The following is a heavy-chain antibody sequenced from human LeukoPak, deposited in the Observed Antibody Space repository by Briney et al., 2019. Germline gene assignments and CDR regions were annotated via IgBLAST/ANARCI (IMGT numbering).Heavy chain of an antibody. CDR1: GFTFSSYG. Sequence: PGGSLRLSCASSGFTFSSYGMHGVRQAPGKGLEWVAVISYDGSNKYYADSVKGRVTISRDNSKNTLYLQMNSLRAEDTAVYYCAKDPYYIAAAGYFDYWGQGTLVTVSS. CDR2: ISYDGSNK. CDR3: AKDPYYIAAAGYFDY. V-gene: IGHV3-30*18. J-gene: IGHJ4*02. D-gene: IGHD6-13*01.